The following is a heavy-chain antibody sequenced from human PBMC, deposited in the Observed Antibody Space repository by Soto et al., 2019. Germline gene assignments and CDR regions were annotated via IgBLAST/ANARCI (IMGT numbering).Heavy chain of an antibody. D-gene: IGHD2-21*01. Sequence: PGGSLRLSCAASGFTFSSDSMDWVRQAPGKGLEWISYISRSSNLVYYADSVKGRFTISRDNAQNTLYLQMNSLRDEDTAVYYCARGTYYSADNGYYYFDYWGPGTLVTVSS. CDR1: GFTFSSDS. J-gene: IGHJ4*02. CDR2: ISRSSNLV. CDR3: ARGTYYSADNGYYYFDY. V-gene: IGHV3-48*02.